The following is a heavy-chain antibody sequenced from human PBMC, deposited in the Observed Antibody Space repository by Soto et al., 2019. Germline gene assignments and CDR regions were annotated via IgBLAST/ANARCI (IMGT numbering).Heavy chain of an antibody. CDR2: ISAYNGNT. CDR3: AREGVAVAGNHYYYYGMDV. V-gene: IGHV1-18*04. Sequence: ASVKVSCKASGYTFTSYGISWVRQAPGQGIQWMGWISAYNGNTNYAQKLQGRVTMTTDTSTSTAYMELRSLRSDDTAVYYCAREGVAVAGNHYYYYGMDVWGQGTTVTVSS. D-gene: IGHD6-19*01. J-gene: IGHJ6*02. CDR1: GYTFTSYG.